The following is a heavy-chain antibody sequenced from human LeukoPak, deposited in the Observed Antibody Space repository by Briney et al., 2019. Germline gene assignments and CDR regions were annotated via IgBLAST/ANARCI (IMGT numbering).Heavy chain of an antibody. D-gene: IGHD6-19*01. V-gene: IGHV4-59*01. J-gene: IGHJ4*02. Sequence: SETLSLTCTVSGGSMTSDYWSWLRQPPGKGLEWIAYIHYSGRTNYTPSLKSRVTISGDTYKNRFSLRLTSVTPADTAVYYCAKGAGWYEYWGQGTLVTVSS. CDR3: AKGAGWYEY. CDR1: GGSMTSDY. CDR2: IHYSGRT.